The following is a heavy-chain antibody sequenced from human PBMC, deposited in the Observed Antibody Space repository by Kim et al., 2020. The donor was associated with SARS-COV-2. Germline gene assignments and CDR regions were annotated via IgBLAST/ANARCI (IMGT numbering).Heavy chain of an antibody. D-gene: IGHD6-13*01. J-gene: IGHJ6*03. CDR2: IIPIFGTA. V-gene: IGHV1-69*13. Sequence: SVKVSCKASGGTFSSYAISWVRQAPGQGLEWMGGIIPIFGTANYAQKFQGRVTITADESTSTAYMELSSLRSEDTAVYYCAREGGIAASPYYYYYYMDVWGKGTTVTVSS. CDR3: AREGGIAASPYYYYYYMDV. CDR1: GGTFSSYA.